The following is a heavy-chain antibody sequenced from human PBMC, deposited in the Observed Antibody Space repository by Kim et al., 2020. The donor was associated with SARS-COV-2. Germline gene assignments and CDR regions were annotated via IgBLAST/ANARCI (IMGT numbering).Heavy chain of an antibody. CDR3: ARGCYYNEH. CDR1: GFTVGIYG. D-gene: IGHD3-10*01. J-gene: IGHJ4*02. CDR2: IKGSGETT. V-gene: IGHV3-23*01. Sequence: GGSLRLSCAASGFTVGIYGMSWVRQAPGKGLEWVSSIKGSGETTDYADSVKGRFTIYRDNSKNMVYLQMNSLRVDDTAVYYCARGCYYNEHWGQGTLVTVSS.